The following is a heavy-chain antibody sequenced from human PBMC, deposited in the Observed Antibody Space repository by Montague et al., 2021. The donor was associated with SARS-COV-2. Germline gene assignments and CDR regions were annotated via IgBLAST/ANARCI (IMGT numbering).Heavy chain of an antibody. CDR1: GGSISSSGYY. Sequence: SETLSLTCTVSGGSISSSGYYWGWIRQPPGKGLEWIGSIYYSGSTYYNPSHKSRVTISVDTSKNQFSLKLSSVTAADTAVYYCARDLGGYYGSGSYDGMDVWGQGTTVTVSS. CDR2: IYYSGST. J-gene: IGHJ6*02. D-gene: IGHD3-10*01. V-gene: IGHV4-39*07. CDR3: ARDLGGYYGSGSYDGMDV.